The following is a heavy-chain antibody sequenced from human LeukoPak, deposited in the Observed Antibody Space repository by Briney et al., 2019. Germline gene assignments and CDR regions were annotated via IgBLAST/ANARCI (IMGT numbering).Heavy chain of an antibody. CDR2: IRYDGSKK. D-gene: IGHD3-22*01. CDR1: GFTFSSHG. J-gene: IGHJ4*02. CDR3: GKDRWYYDSSPADY. V-gene: IGHV3-30*02. Sequence: GGSLRLSCAASGFTFSSHGMHWVRQAPGKGLEWVAFIRYDGSKKYYADSVKGRFTISRDNSKNTLDLQMNSLRAEDTAVYYCGKDRWYYDSSPADYWGQGTLVTVSS.